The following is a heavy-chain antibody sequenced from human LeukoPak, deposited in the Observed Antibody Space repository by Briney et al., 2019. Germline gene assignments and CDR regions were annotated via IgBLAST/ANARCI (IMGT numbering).Heavy chain of an antibody. V-gene: IGHV3-9*01. Sequence: GRSLRLSCAASGFTFDDYAMHWVRQAPGKGLEWVSGISWNSGSIGYADSVKGRFTISRDNAKNSLYLQMNSLRAEDTALYYCAKDIKGGWGSPLIDYWGQGTLVTVSS. CDR3: AKDIKGGWGSPLIDY. J-gene: IGHJ4*02. D-gene: IGHD7-27*01. CDR2: ISWNSGSI. CDR1: GFTFDDYA.